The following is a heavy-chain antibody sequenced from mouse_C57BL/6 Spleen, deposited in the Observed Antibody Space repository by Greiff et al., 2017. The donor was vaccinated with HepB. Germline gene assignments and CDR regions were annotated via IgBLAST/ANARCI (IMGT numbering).Heavy chain of an antibody. V-gene: IGHV1-82*01. J-gene: IGHJ3*01. D-gene: IGHD1-1*01. CDR1: GYAFSSSW. CDR2: IYPGDGDT. CDR3: ARGGIYYYGSGGFAY. Sequence: VQLQQSGPELVKPGASVKISCKASGYAFSSSWMNWVKQRPGKGLEWIGRIYPGDGDTNYNGKFKGKATLSADKSSSTAYMQLSSLTSEDSAVYFCARGGIYYYGSGGFAYWGQGTLVTVSA.